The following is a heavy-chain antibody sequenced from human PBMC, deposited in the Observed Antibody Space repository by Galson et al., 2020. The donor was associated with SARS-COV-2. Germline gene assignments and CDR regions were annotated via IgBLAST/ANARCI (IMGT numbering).Heavy chain of an antibody. V-gene: IGHV3-11*05. Sequence: KIGESLKISCAASGFTFSDYYMSWIRQAPGKGLEWVSYISSSSYTNYADSVKGRFTISRDNAKNSLYLQMNSLRAEDTAVYYCARVERGYCSSTSCYIPGYYYYMDVWGKGTTVTVSS. CDR1: GFTFSDYY. D-gene: IGHD2-2*02. CDR2: ISSSSYT. CDR3: ARVERGYCSSTSCYIPGYYYYMDV. J-gene: IGHJ6*03.